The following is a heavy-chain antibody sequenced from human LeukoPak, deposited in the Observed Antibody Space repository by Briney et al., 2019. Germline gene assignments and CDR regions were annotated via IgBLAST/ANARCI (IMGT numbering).Heavy chain of an antibody. Sequence: PGGSLRVSCAASGFAFSSYSMNWVRQAPGKGLEWVSSISSGSSYIYYADSVKGRFTISRDNAKNSLYLQMNSLRAEDTAVYYCARDGDYGAYFDYWGQGTLVTVSS. J-gene: IGHJ4*02. CDR1: GFAFSSYS. V-gene: IGHV3-21*01. D-gene: IGHD4-17*01. CDR2: ISSGSSYI. CDR3: ARDGDYGAYFDY.